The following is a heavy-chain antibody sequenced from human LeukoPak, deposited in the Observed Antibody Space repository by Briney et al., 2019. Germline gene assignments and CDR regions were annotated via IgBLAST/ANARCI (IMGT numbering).Heavy chain of an antibody. CDR2: IYPGDSDT. CDR1: GYRFPNYW. CDR3: ARHATGDHGYYYGMDV. J-gene: IGHJ6*04. D-gene: IGHD2-21*02. Sequence: EALEIPCKGPGYRFPNYWIGWVRQLPGKGLGRVGNIYPGDSDTRFSPSFQGQVTISADKSISTAYLQWSSLKASDTAMYYCARHATGDHGYYYGMDVWGKGTTVTVSS. V-gene: IGHV5-51*01.